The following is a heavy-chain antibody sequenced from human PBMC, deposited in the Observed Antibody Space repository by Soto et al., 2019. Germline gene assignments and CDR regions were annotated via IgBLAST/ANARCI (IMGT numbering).Heavy chain of an antibody. CDR2: IYYSGST. D-gene: IGHD3-3*01. CDR1: GGSVSSGSYY. CDR3: AKVFGYYYGMDD. Sequence: QVQLQESGPGLVKPSETLSLTCTVSGGSVSSGSYYWSWIRQPPGKGLEWIGYIYYSGSTNYNPSLKRRVTISLDTSKTQSSLQLSSVAAAAKAVYYCAKVFGYYYGMDDWGQGTTVTVSS. J-gene: IGHJ6*02. V-gene: IGHV4-61*01.